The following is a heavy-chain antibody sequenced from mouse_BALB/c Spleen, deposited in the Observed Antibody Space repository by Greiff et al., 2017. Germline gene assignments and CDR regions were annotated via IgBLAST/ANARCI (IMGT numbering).Heavy chain of an antibody. CDR2: ILPGSGST. D-gene: IGHD1-1*01. CDR1: GYSFTSYW. V-gene: IGHV1-9*01. Sequence: VKLMESGPQLVRPGASVKISCKASGYSFTSYWIEWVKQRPGHGLEWIGEILPGSGSTNYNEKFKGKATFTADTSSNTAYMQLSSLTSEDSAVYYCARSPLLLRYGDYWGQGTSVTVSS. J-gene: IGHJ4*01. CDR3: ARSPLLLRYGDY.